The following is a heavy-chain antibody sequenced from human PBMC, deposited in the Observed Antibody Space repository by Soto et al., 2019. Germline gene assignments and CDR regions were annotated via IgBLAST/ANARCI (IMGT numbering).Heavy chain of an antibody. CDR2: IDWDDDK. CDR3: ARSIVAAGNRWFDP. Sequence: GPTLVNPTQTLTLTCTFSGFSLSTSGMRVSWIRQPPGKALEWLARIDWDDDKLYSTSLKTRLTISKDTSKNQVVLTMTNMDPVDTATYYCARSIVAAGNRWFDPWGQGTLVTASS. D-gene: IGHD6-13*01. CDR1: GFSLSTSGMR. J-gene: IGHJ5*02. V-gene: IGHV2-70*04.